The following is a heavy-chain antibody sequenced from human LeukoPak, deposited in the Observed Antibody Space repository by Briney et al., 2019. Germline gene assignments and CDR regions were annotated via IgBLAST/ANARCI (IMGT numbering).Heavy chain of an antibody. CDR3: ARIVAETYYDFWSGYSIFDY. Sequence: ASVKVSCKASGYTFTGHYMHWVRQAPGQGLEWMGWINPNSGGTNYAQKFQGRVTMTRDTSISTAYMELSRLRSDDTAVYYCARIVAETYYDFWSGYSIFDYWGQGTLVTASS. CDR1: GYTFTGHY. V-gene: IGHV1-2*02. D-gene: IGHD3-3*01. J-gene: IGHJ4*02. CDR2: INPNSGGT.